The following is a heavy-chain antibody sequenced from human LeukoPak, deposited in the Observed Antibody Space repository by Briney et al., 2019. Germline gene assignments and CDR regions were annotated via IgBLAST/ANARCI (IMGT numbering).Heavy chain of an antibody. Sequence: GGSLRLSCAGSGFTFHDYAMHWVRQAPGKELEWVSLISGDGGNTYYADSVKGRFTISRDNSKNSLYLQMNSLRTEDTAFYFCAKASSGSSSRPIDYWGQGTLVTVSS. J-gene: IGHJ4*02. V-gene: IGHV3-43*02. D-gene: IGHD3-10*01. CDR3: AKASSGSSSRPIDY. CDR1: GFTFHDYA. CDR2: ISGDGGNT.